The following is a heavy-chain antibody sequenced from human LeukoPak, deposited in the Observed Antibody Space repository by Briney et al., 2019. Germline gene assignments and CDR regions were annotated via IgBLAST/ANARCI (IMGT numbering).Heavy chain of an antibody. V-gene: IGHV3-30-3*01. Sequence: GGSLRLSCAASGFTFSSYAMHWVRQAPGKGLEWVAVISYDGSNKYYADSVKGRFTISRDNSKNTLYLQMNSLRAEDTAVYYCASPAPTEPVEMATDPWGQGTLVTVSS. CDR2: ISYDGSNK. CDR1: GFTFSSYA. CDR3: ASPAPTEPVEMATDP. D-gene: IGHD5-24*01. J-gene: IGHJ5*02.